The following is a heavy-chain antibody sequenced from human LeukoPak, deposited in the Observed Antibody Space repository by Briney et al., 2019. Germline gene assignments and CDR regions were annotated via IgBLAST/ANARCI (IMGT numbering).Heavy chain of an antibody. V-gene: IGHV3-23*01. CDR2: SGSGGST. CDR3: AKALEQETVIALDS. Sequence: GGSLRLSCAASGFTFSTYAMSWVRQAPGKGLEWVSASGSGGSTYYADSVKGRFTVSGDNSKNTLYLQMNSLRAEDTSIYFCAKALEQETVIALDSWGQGTLVTVSS. CDR1: GFTFSTYA. D-gene: IGHD6-13*01. J-gene: IGHJ4*02.